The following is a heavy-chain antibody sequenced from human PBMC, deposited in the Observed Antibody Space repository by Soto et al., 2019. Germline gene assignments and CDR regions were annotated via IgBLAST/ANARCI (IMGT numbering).Heavy chain of an antibody. CDR2: ISYSGST. J-gene: IGHJ6*02. Sequence: QVQLQESGPGLVKPSETLSLTCTVSGGSISSYYWSWIRQPPGKGLEWIGYISYSGSTNYNPSLKSRVTISVDPSKDQFSLKLSSVTAADTAVYYCARGRQLASVFSQAWGMDVWGQGTTVTVSS. V-gene: IGHV4-59*12. D-gene: IGHD6-6*01. CDR1: GGSISSYY. CDR3: ARGRQLASVFSQAWGMDV.